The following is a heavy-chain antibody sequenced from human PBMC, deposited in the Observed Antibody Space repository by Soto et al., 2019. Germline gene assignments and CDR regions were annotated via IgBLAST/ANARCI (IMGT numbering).Heavy chain of an antibody. CDR1: GFAFSRYS. CDR3: ARTDGAFDI. V-gene: IGHV3-48*02. Sequence: EVQLVESGGNLVQPGGSLRLSCAASGFAFSRYSMNWVRRAPGRGLEWVSYISSSGTIIYNAESVKGRFTISRDNAKNSRYLQMSSLRDDDTAVYYCARTDGAFDIWGQGTMVTVSS. J-gene: IGHJ3*02. CDR2: ISSSGTII.